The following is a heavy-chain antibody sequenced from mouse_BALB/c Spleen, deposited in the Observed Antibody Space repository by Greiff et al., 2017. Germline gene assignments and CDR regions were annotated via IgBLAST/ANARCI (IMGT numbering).Heavy chain of an antibody. V-gene: IGHV14-3*02. CDR2: IDPANGNT. J-gene: IGHJ4*01. Sequence: VQLKQSGAELVKPGASVKLSCTASGFNIKDTYMHWVKQRPEQGLEWIGRIDPANGNTKYDPKFQGKATITADTSSNTAYLQLSSLTSEDTAVYYCARPSRYYYAMDYWGQGTSVTVSS. CDR3: ARPSRYYYAMDY. CDR1: GFNIKDTY.